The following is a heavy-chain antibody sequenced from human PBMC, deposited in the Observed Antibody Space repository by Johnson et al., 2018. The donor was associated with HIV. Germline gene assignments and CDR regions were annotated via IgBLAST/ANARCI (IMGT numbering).Heavy chain of an antibody. V-gene: IGHV3-11*04. CDR3: ARDKGRGAFDI. CDR2: CSSSGHTI. D-gene: IGHD3-10*01. J-gene: IGHJ3*02. Sequence: QVQLVESGGGLVKPGGSLRLSCAASGITFSDYYMSWIRQAPGKGLEWVSYCSSSGHTIYYADSVKGRVTISRDNAKKSLYLQMNSLRAEDTAVYYCARDKGRGAFDIWGQGTMVTVSS. CDR1: GITFSDYY.